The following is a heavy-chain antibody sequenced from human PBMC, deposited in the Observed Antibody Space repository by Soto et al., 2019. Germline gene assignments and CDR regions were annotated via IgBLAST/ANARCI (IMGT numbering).Heavy chain of an antibody. J-gene: IGHJ4*02. CDR2: ISAYYGNT. D-gene: IGHD2-15*01. V-gene: IGHV1-18*01. CDR3: ASFGCSGGSCYSEYYFDY. Sequence: ASVKVSCKASGYTFTSYGISWVRQAPGQGLEWMGWISAYYGNTNYAQKLQGRVTMTTDTSTSTAYMELRSLRSDDTAVYYCASFGCSGGSCYSEYYFDYWGQGTLVTVSS. CDR1: GYTFTSYG.